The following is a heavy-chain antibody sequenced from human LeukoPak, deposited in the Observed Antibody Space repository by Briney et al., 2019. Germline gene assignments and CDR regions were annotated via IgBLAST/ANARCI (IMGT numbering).Heavy chain of an antibody. J-gene: IGHJ4*02. CDR2: IKQDGSEK. CDR3: ARSKVAGTSDY. CDR1: GFTFSSYW. V-gene: IGHV3-7*01. D-gene: IGHD6-19*01. Sequence: PGGSLRLSCAASGFTFSSYWMSWVRQAPGKGLEWVANIKQDGSEKYYVDSVKGRFTISRDNAKNSLYLQMSSLRAEDTAVYYCARSKVAGTSDYWGQGTLVAVSS.